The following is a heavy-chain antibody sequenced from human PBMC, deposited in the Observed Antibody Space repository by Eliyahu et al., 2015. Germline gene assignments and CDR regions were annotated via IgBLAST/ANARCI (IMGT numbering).Heavy chain of an antibody. CDR2: IYYSGST. D-gene: IGHD3-10*01. Sequence: QVQLQESGPGLVKPSQTLSLTCTVSGGSISXGGYYWSWIRQHPGKGLEWIGYIYYSGSTYYNPSLKSRVTISVDTSKNQFSLKLSSVTAADTAVYYCARDGGIWFGESTRDWYFDLWGRGTLVTVSS. CDR3: ARDGGIWFGESTRDWYFDL. V-gene: IGHV4-31*03. CDR1: GGSISXGGYY. J-gene: IGHJ2*01.